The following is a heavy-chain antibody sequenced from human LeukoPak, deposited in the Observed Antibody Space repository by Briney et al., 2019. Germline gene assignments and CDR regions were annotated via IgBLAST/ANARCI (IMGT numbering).Heavy chain of an antibody. CDR3: AKEPYSSSWYYFDY. J-gene: IGHJ4*02. CDR1: GFTFSSYG. D-gene: IGHD6-13*01. V-gene: IGHV3-23*01. Sequence: GGSLRLSCAASGFTFSSYGMSWVRQAPGKWLEWVSAISGSGGSTYYADSVKGRFTISRDNSKNTLYLQMNSLRAEDTAVYYFAKEPYSSSWYYFDYWGQGTLVTVSS. CDR2: ISGSGGST.